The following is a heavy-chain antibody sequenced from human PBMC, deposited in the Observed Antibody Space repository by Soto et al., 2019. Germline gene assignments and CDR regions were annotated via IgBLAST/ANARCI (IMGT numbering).Heavy chain of an antibody. J-gene: IGHJ3*01. D-gene: IGHD1-1*01. Sequence: SGPTLANPTQTLTLTCTLSGISLSTSGVGLGWVRQTPGKALEWLALVYWNDDKHYRPSLKGRLTITKNTSKNQAVLTMTNMDPVDTATYYCARGLATLPVFAFDVWGQGTVVTVS. CDR3: ARGLATLPVFAFDV. CDR2: VYWNDDK. V-gene: IGHV2-5*01. CDR1: GISLSTSGVG.